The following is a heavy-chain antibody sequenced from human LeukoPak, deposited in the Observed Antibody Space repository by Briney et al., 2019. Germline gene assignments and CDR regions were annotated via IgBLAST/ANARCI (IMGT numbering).Heavy chain of an antibody. D-gene: IGHD6-19*01. J-gene: IGHJ4*02. CDR1: GFSFSSYS. Sequence: GGSLRLSCAVSGFSFSSYSMNWVRQTPGKGLQWVSSISSSGTYIYYADSVKGRFTISRDNAKTSAYLQMNSLRAEDPAVYYXXXGXAVAXIMGLDYWGQGTLVTVSS. CDR3: XXGXAVAXIMGLDY. CDR2: ISSSGTYI. V-gene: IGHV3-21*01.